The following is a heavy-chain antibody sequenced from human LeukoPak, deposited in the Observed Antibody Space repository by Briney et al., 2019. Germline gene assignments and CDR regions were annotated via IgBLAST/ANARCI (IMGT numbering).Heavy chain of an antibody. D-gene: IGHD2/OR15-2a*01. CDR1: GGSFSGYY. Sequence: KPSETLSLTCAVYGGSFSGYYWSWIRQPPGKGLEWIGEINHSGSTNYNPSLKSRVTISVDTSKNQFSLKLSSVTAADTAVYYCAISSDGYWFDPWGQGTLVTVSS. CDR3: AISSDGYWFDP. CDR2: INHSGST. J-gene: IGHJ5*02. V-gene: IGHV4-34*01.